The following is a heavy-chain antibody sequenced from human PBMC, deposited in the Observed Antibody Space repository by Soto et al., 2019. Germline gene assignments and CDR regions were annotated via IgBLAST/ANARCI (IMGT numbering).Heavy chain of an antibody. J-gene: IGHJ1*01. D-gene: IGHD2-8*01. CDR1: GFTFRKFW. CDR3: AIQDCTNDVCLEAAVTVGGALES. CDR2: ISSDGTTT. Sequence: EVQLVQSGGGLAQPGKSLRLSCAASGFTFRKFWMHWVRQVPGKGPVWVSYISSDGTTTDYADSAKGRFTISRDNAKETLYLQMDSLSAEDTAVYYWAIQDCTNDVCLEAAVTVGGALESWGQGTLVTVSS. V-gene: IGHV3-74*01.